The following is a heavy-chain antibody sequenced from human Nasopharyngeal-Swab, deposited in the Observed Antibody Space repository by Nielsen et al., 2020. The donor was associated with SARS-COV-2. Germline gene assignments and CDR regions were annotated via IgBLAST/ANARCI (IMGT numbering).Heavy chain of an antibody. CDR1: GYTFTSYY. CDR3: ARDLTATVTTNYYYGMEV. Sequence: ASVKVSCKASGYTFTSYYMHWVRQAPGQGLEWMGIINPSGGSTSYAQKFQGRVTMTRDTSTSTVYMELSSLRSEDTAVYYCARDLTATVTTNYYYGMEVWGKGTTVTVSS. V-gene: IGHV1-46*01. J-gene: IGHJ6*04. D-gene: IGHD4-17*01. CDR2: INPSGGST.